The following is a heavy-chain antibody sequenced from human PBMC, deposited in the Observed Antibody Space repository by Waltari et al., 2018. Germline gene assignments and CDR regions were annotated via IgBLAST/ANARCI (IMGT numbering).Heavy chain of an antibody. V-gene: IGHV4-34*01. J-gene: IGHJ5*02. CDR1: GGSFSGYY. Sequence: QVQLQQWGAGLLKPSETLSLPCAVYGGSFSGYYWSWIRQPPGKGLEWIGEINHSGSTNYNPSLKSRVTISVDTSKNQFSLKLSSVTAADTAVYYCARRGWFDPWGQGTLVTVSS. CDR3: ARRGWFDP. CDR2: INHSGST.